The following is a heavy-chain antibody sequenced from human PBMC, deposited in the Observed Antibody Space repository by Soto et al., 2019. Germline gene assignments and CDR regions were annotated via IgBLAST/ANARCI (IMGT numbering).Heavy chain of an antibody. CDR1: GGTFSTYI. CDR2: IIPIPDIT. V-gene: IGHV1-69*08. Sequence: QVQLVQSGAEVRKPGSSVKVSCKAPGGTFSTYIISWVRQAPGQGLEWMGRIIPIPDITNYAQKFQGSVTVTADRSTSTAYMELNSLKSEDTAVYYCARDRITTRGDAFDLWGQGTMVTVSS. D-gene: IGHD3-3*01. CDR3: ARDRITTRGDAFDL. J-gene: IGHJ3*01.